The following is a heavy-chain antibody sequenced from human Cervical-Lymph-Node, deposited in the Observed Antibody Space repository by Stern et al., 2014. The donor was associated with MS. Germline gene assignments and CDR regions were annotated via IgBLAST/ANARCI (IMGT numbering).Heavy chain of an antibody. J-gene: IGHJ6*02. V-gene: IGHV5-51*01. D-gene: IGHD5-12*01. CDR3: ARAATTLSNPLAMDV. Sequence: VQLVQSGAEVKKPGESLRISCKASGYNFANYWTGWVRQMPGKGLEWMGIIYPGDSDTGYSPSFRGQVSIAADKSIGPAFLQGRSMKASDTAIYYCARAATTLSNPLAMDVWGQGTTVTVSS. CDR2: IYPGDSDT. CDR1: GYNFANYW.